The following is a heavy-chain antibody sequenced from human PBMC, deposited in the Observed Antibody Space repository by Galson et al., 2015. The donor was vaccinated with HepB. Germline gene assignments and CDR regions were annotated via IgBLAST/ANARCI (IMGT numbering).Heavy chain of an antibody. V-gene: IGHV3-49*03. CDR1: GFIFGDYA. J-gene: IGHJ4*02. CDR2: IRSKAYGVTT. D-gene: IGHD5-24*01. CDR3: ARGRTETGY. Sequence: SLRLSCAVSGFIFGDYAMSWFRQAPGKGLEWVGFIRSKAYGVTTEYAASVKGRFTISRDDSKSVAYLQMNSLKTEDTAVYYCARGRTETGYWGQGTLVTVSS.